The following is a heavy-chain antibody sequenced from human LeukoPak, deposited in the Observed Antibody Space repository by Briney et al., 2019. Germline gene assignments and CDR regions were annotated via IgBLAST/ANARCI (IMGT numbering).Heavy chain of an antibody. J-gene: IGHJ3*01. Sequence: MTSETLSLTCTVSGGSISTYYWSWIRQPPGKGLEWVGYIYYSGSSNYNPSLKSRVTISVDPSKKQFSLKLTSVTAADTAVYYCARMVIRAYCSGGNCYEHAFDVWGQETVVTVSS. V-gene: IGHV4-59*08. CDR3: ARMVIRAYCSGGNCYEHAFDV. CDR1: GGSISTYY. CDR2: IYYSGSS. D-gene: IGHD2-15*01.